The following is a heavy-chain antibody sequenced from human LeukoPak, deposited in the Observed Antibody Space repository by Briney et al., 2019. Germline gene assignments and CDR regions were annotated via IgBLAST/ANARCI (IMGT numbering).Heavy chain of an antibody. CDR2: VNYTGST. V-gene: IGHV4-31*03. Sequence: PSETLSLTCTVSGGSVTSGGYYWSWIRQHPEKGLEWIGYVNYTGSTYYNPSLKSRVTISSDTSKNQFSLKVSSVTAADTAVYYCARISAGRYGMDVWGQGTTVTVSS. CDR3: ARISAGRYGMDV. J-gene: IGHJ6*02. CDR1: GGSVTSGGYY. D-gene: IGHD6-6*01.